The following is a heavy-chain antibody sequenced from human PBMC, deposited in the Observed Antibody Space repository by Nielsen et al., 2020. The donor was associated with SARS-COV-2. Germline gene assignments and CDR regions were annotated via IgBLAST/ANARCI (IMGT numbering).Heavy chain of an antibody. CDR3: ARDLGIAAAGTTGGY. V-gene: IGHV3-9*01. D-gene: IGHD6-13*01. J-gene: IGHJ4*02. CDR1: GFTFDDYA. CDR2: ISWNSGSI. Sequence: SLKISCAASGFTFDDYAMHWVRQAPGKGLEWVSGISWNSGSIGYADSVKGRFTISRDNAKNSLYLQMNSLRAEDTALYYCARDLGIAAAGTTGGYWGQGTLVTVSS.